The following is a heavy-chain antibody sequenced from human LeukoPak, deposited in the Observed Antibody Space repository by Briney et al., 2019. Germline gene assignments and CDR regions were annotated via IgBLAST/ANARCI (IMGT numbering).Heavy chain of an antibody. CDR1: GGSFSGYY. J-gene: IGHJ6*02. D-gene: IGHD3-10*01. Sequence: SETLSLTCAVSGGSFSGYYWSWIRQPAGKGLEWIGRIYTSGSTTYNPSLKSRVTMSVDTSKHQFSLKLSSVTAADTAVYYCASLAMDYYGSGSYLLTSPRYGMDVWGQGTTVTVSS. V-gene: IGHV4-4*07. CDR3: ASLAMDYYGSGSYLLTSPRYGMDV. CDR2: IYTSGST.